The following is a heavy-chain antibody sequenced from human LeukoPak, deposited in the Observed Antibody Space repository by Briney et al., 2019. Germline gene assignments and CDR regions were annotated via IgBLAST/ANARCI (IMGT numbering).Heavy chain of an antibody. D-gene: IGHD3-3*01. V-gene: IGHV3-21*01. Sequence: GGSLRLSCAASGFTFSSYSMTWVRQAPGKGLEWVSSISSSSSYIYYADSAKGRFTISRDNAKNSLYLQMNSLRAEDTAVYYCARGSAGEYYDFWSGYSGTPYYYYGMDVWGQGTTVTVSS. CDR3: ARGSAGEYYDFWSGYSGTPYYYYGMDV. CDR2: ISSSSSYI. CDR1: GFTFSSYS. J-gene: IGHJ6*02.